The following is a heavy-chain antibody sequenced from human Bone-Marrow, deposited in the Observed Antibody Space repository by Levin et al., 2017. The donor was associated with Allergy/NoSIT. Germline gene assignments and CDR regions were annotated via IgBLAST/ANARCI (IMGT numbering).Heavy chain of an antibody. CDR1: GFTVSSNC. J-gene: IGHJ3*02. Sequence: HAGGSLRLSCAASGFTVSSNCMTWVRQAPGRGLEWVSVICSDGRIFYADSVKGRSAISTDNSKNTLYLQINSLRAEDTAIYYCARETPYCSGDRCYSGETSAFDIWGQGTMVTVSS. CDR2: ICSDGRI. V-gene: IGHV3-53*01. D-gene: IGHD2-15*01. CDR3: ARETPYCSGDRCYSGETSAFDI.